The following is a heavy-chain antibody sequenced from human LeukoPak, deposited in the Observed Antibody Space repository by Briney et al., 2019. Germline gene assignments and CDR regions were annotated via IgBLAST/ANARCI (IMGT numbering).Heavy chain of an antibody. V-gene: IGHV3-48*03. CDR3: SLCIAAAGTLDY. Sequence: QTGGSLRLSCAASGFTFSSYEMNWVRQAPGKGLEWVSYISSSGSTIYYTDSVKGRFTISRDNAKNSLYLQMNSLRAEDTAVYYCSLCIAAAGTLDYWGQGTLVTVSS. CDR1: GFTFSSYE. D-gene: IGHD6-13*01. J-gene: IGHJ4*02. CDR2: ISSSGSTI.